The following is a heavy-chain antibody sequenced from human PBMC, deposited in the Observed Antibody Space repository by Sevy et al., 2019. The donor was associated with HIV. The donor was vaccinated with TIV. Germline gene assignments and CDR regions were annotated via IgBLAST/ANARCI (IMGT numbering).Heavy chain of an antibody. CDR1: GFTFTSSA. Sequence: ASVKVSCKASGFTFTSSAMQWVRQARGQRLEWIGWIVVGYGNTNYAQKFRERVTITRDMSTSTAYMELDSLRSEDTAVYYCAAADSYSSGWYPNYAMDVWGQGTTVTVSS. J-gene: IGHJ6*02. V-gene: IGHV1-58*02. CDR2: IVVGYGNT. CDR3: AAADSYSSGWYPNYAMDV. D-gene: IGHD6-19*01.